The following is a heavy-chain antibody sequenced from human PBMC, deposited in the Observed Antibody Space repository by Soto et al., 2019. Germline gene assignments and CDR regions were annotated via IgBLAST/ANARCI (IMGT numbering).Heavy chain of an antibody. CDR2: IYPGDSDT. CDR1: GYSFTSNL. D-gene: IGHD1-7*01. Sequence: GESLKISCKTSGYSFTSNLIGWVRQMPVKGLEWMGIIYPGDSDTRYSPSFQGQVRISAYKSISTAYLKWNRLKASDTPMYYCARLARTVLGTSTIPPSGYFDYFGQGTLLPVSP. CDR3: ARLARTVLGTSTIPPSGYFDY. J-gene: IGHJ4*02. V-gene: IGHV5-51*01.